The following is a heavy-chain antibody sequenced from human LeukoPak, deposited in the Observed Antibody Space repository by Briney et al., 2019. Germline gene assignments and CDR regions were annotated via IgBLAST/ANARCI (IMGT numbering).Heavy chain of an antibody. D-gene: IGHD3-10*01. CDR2: INISGGST. Sequence: ASVKVSCKASGYIFTSYYMHWGRQAPGQGLEWMGIINISGGSTSYAQKFQGRVTMTRDTSTSTVYMELSSLRSEDTAVYDRARGIDNYSGTGSPHWYWSQGTLVT. V-gene: IGHV1-46*01. CDR3: ARGIDNYSGTGSPHWY. CDR1: GYIFTSYY. J-gene: IGHJ4*02.